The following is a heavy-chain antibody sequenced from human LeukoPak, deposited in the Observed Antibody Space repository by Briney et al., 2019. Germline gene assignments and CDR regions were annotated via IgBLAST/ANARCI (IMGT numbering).Heavy chain of an antibody. Sequence: PGGSLRLSCVVSGFTLSGHSINWVRQAPGKGLEWVSSISSSSYIYYTDSVKGRFTISRDNAKNSLFLQMNSLSAEDTAVYYCAKSNGYGLVDIWGQGTMVTVSS. D-gene: IGHD3-10*01. V-gene: IGHV3-21*01. CDR3: AKSNGYGLVDI. CDR2: ISSSSYI. J-gene: IGHJ3*02. CDR1: GFTLSGHS.